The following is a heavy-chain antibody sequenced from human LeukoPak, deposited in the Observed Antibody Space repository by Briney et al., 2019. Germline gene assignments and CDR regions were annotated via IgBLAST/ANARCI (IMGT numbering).Heavy chain of an antibody. CDR3: ARDLWFGAGRAFDI. CDR2: IYTRGST. V-gene: IGHV4-4*07. Sequence: SETLSLTCTVSGGSISSYDWSWIRQPAGKRLEWIGRIYTRGSTNYNPSLKSRVIMSVDTSKNQFSLKLSSVTAADTAVYYCARDLWFGAGRAFDIWGQGTMVTVSS. J-gene: IGHJ3*02. CDR1: GGSISSYD. D-gene: IGHD3-10*01.